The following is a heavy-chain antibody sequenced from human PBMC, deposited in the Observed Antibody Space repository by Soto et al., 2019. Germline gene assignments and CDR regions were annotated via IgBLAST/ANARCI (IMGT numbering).Heavy chain of an antibody. Sequence: SETLSLTCTVSGGSISSSSYYWGWIRQPPGKGLEWIGSIYYSGSTYYNPSLKSRVTISVDTSKNQFSLKLSSVTAADTAVYYCASVGYYDSSGYLRPRYYYYGLDVWGQGTTVTVSS. J-gene: IGHJ6*02. V-gene: IGHV4-39*01. CDR2: IYYSGST. D-gene: IGHD3-22*01. CDR3: ASVGYYDSSGYLRPRYYYYGLDV. CDR1: GGSISSSSYY.